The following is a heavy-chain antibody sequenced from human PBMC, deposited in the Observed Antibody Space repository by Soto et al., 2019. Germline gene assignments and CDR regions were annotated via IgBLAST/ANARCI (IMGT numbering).Heavy chain of an antibody. CDR1: GGSFSGYY. D-gene: IGHD2-8*02. J-gene: IGHJ4*02. CDR2: INHSGST. V-gene: IGHV4-34*01. Sequence: QVQLQQWGAGLLKPSETLSLTCAVYGGSFSGYYWTWIRQPPGTGLEWIGEINHSGSTNYNPSLKSRVTISVDTPKNQFSLKLTSVTAADTAVYYCARDKITGLFDCWGQGTLVTVSS. CDR3: ARDKITGLFDC.